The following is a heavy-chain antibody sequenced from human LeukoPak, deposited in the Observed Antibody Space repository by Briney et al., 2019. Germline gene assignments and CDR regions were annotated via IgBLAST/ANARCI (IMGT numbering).Heavy chain of an antibody. D-gene: IGHD6-13*01. CDR2: ISGSGGST. CDR3: AKGGQQRNWFDP. V-gene: IGHV3-23*01. Sequence: GGSLRLSCAASGFTFSSYAMSWVRQAPGKGLEWVSAISGSGGSTYYADSVKGRFTISRDNSKNTLYLEMNSLRAEDTAVYYCAKGGQQRNWFDPWGQGTLVTVSS. J-gene: IGHJ5*02. CDR1: GFTFSSYA.